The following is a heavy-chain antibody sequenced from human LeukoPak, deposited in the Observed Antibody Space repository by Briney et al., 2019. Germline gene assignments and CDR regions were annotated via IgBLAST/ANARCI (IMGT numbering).Heavy chain of an antibody. Sequence: ASVKVSCKASGYTFTSYDINWVRQATGQGLEWMGWMNPNSGNTGYAQKFQGRVTMTRNTPISTAYMELSSLRSEDTAVYYCARSFVPNIVVVPVGMDVWGQGTTVTVSS. CDR3: ARSFVPNIVVVPVGMDV. V-gene: IGHV1-8*01. D-gene: IGHD2-2*01. CDR2: MNPNSGNT. CDR1: GYTFTSYD. J-gene: IGHJ6*02.